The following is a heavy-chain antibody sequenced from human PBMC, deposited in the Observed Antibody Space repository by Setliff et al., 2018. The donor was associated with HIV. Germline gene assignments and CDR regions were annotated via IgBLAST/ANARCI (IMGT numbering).Heavy chain of an antibody. CDR3: ARVPTNPDFYYYYMDV. CDR1: GGSISSGGYY. CDR2: IYYSGGT. Sequence: SETLSLTCTVSGGSISSGGYYWSWIRQHPGKGLEWIGYIYYSGGTYYNPSLESRVTISVDTSKNQFSLKLSSVTAADTAVYYCARVPTNPDFYYYYMDVWGKGTTVTVSS. J-gene: IGHJ6*03. V-gene: IGHV4-31*03.